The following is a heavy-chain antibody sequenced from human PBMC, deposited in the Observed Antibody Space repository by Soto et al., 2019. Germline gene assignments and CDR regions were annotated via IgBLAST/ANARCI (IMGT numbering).Heavy chain of an antibody. J-gene: IGHJ4*02. V-gene: IGHV3-53*01. D-gene: IGHD1-26*01. CDR1: GLSVSINY. Sequence: GGSLRLSCAASGLSVSINYMSWVRQAPGRGLEWVSVIYANGNTYYADSVKGRFTLSRDNLKNRLYLQMNSLRADDTAVYYCASQGTSGNYWEDFDYWGRGTLVTVSS. CDR3: ASQGTSGNYWEDFDY. CDR2: IYANGNT.